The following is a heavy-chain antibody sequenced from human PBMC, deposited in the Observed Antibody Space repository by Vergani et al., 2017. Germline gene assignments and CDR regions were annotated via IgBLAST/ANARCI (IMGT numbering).Heavy chain of an antibody. CDR2: IYWNDDK. D-gene: IGHD3-22*01. V-gene: IGHV2-5*01. CDR1: GFSLSTSGVG. J-gene: IGHJ4*02. CDR3: ARWTLYYYDSSGYYRPYYFDY. Sequence: QITLKESGPTLVKPTQTLTLTCTFSGFSLSTSGVGVGWIRQPPGKALEWLALIYWNDDKRYSPSLKSRLTITKDTSKNQVVLTMTNMDPVDTATYYCARWTLYYYDSSGYYRPYYFDYWGQGTLVTVSS.